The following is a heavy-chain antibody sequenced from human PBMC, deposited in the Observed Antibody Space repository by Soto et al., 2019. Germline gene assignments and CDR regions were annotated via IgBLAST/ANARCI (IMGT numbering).Heavy chain of an antibody. J-gene: IGHJ4*02. CDR3: ARDLTYGDFVY. D-gene: IGHD3-16*01. CDR1: GYTFTTFG. V-gene: IGHV1-18*01. Sequence: QVQMVQSGAEVKKTGASVKVSCKTSGYTFTTFGINCVRQAPGQGLDWMGCLTAYDGKRNFEQKFKDRLTRTMDISRRTGYMESSGLRSDDAAVYFCARDLTYGDFVYWGRGTQVAVAS. CDR2: LTAYDGKR.